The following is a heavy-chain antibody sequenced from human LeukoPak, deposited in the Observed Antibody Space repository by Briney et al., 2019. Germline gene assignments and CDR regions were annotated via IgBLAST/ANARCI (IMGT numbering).Heavy chain of an antibody. CDR3: ARKLMSSRRFEY. D-gene: IGHD2-8*01. J-gene: IGHJ4*02. CDR2: IKADGVFT. Sequence: GGSLRLSCEGSGFAFNVFGMHWIRQAPGKGLEWVAFIKADGVFTNYAEAVKGRFTISIDNSDNTVFLQMESVRPDDTAVYYCARKLMSSRRFEYWGQGTLVTVSS. CDR1: GFAFNVFG. V-gene: IGHV3-30*02.